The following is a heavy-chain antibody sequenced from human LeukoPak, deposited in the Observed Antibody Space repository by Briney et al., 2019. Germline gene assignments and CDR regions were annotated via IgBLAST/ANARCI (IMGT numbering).Heavy chain of an antibody. CDR1: GGTFSGFY. D-gene: IGHD7-27*01. CDR3: ASKNWATFDF. J-gene: IGHJ4*02. V-gene: IGHV4-34*01. CDR2: INHIGST. Sequence: SETLSLTCAVYGGTFSGFYWAWIRQSPGKGLEWIGEINHIGSTNYNPSLKGRVTISVDTSKKQFSLKLSSVAAAYTAVYYGASKNWATFDFWGQGTLVTVSS.